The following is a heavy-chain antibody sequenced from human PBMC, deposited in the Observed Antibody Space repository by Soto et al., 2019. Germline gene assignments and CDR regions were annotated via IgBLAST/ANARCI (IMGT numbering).Heavy chain of an antibody. CDR2: IYYSGST. CDR1: GGSISSSSYY. J-gene: IGHJ4*02. D-gene: IGHD2-2*01. V-gene: IGHV4-39*01. Sequence: ETLSLTCTVSGGSISSSSYYWGWIRQPPGKGLEWIGSIYYSGSTYYNPSLKSRVTISVDTSKNQFSLKLSSVTAADTAVYYCARFGVVPAATKEKTFDYWGQGTLVTVSS. CDR3: ARFGVVPAATKEKTFDY.